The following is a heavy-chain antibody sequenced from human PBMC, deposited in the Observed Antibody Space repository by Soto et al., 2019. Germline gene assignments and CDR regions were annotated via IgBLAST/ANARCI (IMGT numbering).Heavy chain of an antibody. CDR3: ARGLGGRMDD. V-gene: IGHV1-69*08. CDR1: GTIFSSYT. Sequence: QVQLVQSGAEVKKPGSSVRVSCKASGTIFSSYTISWVLQAPGQALEWMGRVIPILGETNSAQKFQDRVTLTADKSTNTAYMELNSLRLEDTAVYYCARGLGGRMDDWGQGTRVTVSS. J-gene: IGHJ6*02. D-gene: IGHD3-16*01. CDR2: VIPILGET.